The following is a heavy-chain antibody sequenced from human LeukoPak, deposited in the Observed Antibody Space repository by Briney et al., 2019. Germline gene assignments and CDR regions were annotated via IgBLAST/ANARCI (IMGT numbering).Heavy chain of an antibody. D-gene: IGHD3-22*01. J-gene: IGHJ5*02. CDR1: GGSISSSSYY. CDR3: ARVVTVYDSSLFWFDP. Sequence: SETLSLTCTVSGGSISSSSYYWGWIRQPPGKGLEWIGSIYYSGSTYYNPSLKSRVTISVDTSKNQFSLKLSSVTAADTAVYYCARVVTVYDSSLFWFDPWGQGTLVTVSS. CDR2: IYYSGST. V-gene: IGHV4-39*07.